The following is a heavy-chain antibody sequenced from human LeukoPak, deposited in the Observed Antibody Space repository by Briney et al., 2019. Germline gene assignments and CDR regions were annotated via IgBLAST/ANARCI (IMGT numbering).Heavy chain of an antibody. Sequence: ASVKVSCKASGYTFTSYGISWVRQAPGQGLEWMGWISAYNGNTNYAQKLQGRVTMTTDTSTSTAYMELRNLRSDDTAVYYCVREGYGDSQNWFDPWGQGTLVTVSS. CDR1: GYTFTSYG. CDR2: ISAYNGNT. CDR3: VREGYGDSQNWFDP. D-gene: IGHD4-17*01. V-gene: IGHV1-18*01. J-gene: IGHJ5*02.